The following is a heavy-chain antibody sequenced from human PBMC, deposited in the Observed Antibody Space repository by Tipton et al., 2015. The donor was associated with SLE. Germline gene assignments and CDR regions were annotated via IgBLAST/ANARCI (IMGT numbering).Heavy chain of an antibody. CDR3: ARGGSYSGYAFY. J-gene: IGHJ4*02. CDR2: INHSGST. Sequence: GLVKPSETLSLTCAVYGGSFSGYYWSWIRQPPGKGLEWIGEINHSGSTNYNPSLKSRVTISVDTDKNQFSLKLSSVTAADTAVDYGARGGSYSGYAFYWGQGTLVTVSS. D-gene: IGHD5-12*01. V-gene: IGHV4-34*01. CDR1: GGSFSGYY.